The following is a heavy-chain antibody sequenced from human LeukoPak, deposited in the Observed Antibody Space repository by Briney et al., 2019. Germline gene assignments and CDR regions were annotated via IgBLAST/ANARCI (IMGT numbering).Heavy chain of an antibody. CDR2: IYYSGST. V-gene: IGHV4-39*01. D-gene: IGHD6-13*01. CDR3: ARHPGYGSSWTRDPDY. CDR1: VDSISSNSYY. J-gene: IGHJ4*02. Sequence: SETLPLTCTVSVDSISSNSYYWGWIRQPPGKGLEWIGSIYYSGSTYYNPSLKSRVTISVDTSKNQFSLKLSSVTAADTAVYYCARHPGYGSSWTRDPDYWGQGTLVTVSS.